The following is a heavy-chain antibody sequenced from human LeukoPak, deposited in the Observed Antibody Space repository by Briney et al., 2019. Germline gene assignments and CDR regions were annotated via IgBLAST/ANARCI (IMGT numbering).Heavy chain of an antibody. J-gene: IGHJ5*02. CDR1: GGSISSYY. V-gene: IGHV4-59*01. CDR3: ATLGVRFGERWFDP. CDR2: IYYSGST. Sequence: SETLSLTCTVSGGSISSYYWSWIRQPPGKGLEWIGYIYYSGSTNYNPSLKSRVTISVDTSKNQFSLKLSSVTAADTAVYYCATLGVRFGERWFDPWGQGTLVPVSS. D-gene: IGHD3-10*01.